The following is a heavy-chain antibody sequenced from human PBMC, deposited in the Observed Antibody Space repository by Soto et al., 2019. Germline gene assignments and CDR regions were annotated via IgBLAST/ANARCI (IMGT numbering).Heavy chain of an antibody. CDR1: GGSISSSNW. J-gene: IGHJ5*02. D-gene: IGHD4-17*01. CDR3: ARFWRLRSRFDP. V-gene: IGHV4-4*02. Sequence: SSETLSLTCAVSGGSISSSNWWSWVRQPPGKGLEWIGEIYHSGSTNYNPSLKSRVTISVDKSKNQFSLKLSSVTAADTAVYYCARFWRLRSRFDPWGQGTLVTVSS. CDR2: IYHSGST.